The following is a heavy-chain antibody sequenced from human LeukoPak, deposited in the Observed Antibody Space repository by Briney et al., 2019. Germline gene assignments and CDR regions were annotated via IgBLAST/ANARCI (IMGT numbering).Heavy chain of an antibody. CDR1: GFTFSSYG. CDR2: ISGSGGST. V-gene: IGHV3-23*01. CDR3: AKGPDYGSGEYFDY. D-gene: IGHD3-10*01. J-gene: IGHJ4*02. Sequence: GGSLRLSCAASGFTFSSYGMSWVRQAPGKGLEWVSAISGSGGSTYYADSVKGRFTISRDNSKNTLYLQMNSLRAEDTAVYYCAKGPDYGSGEYFDYWGQGTLVTVSS.